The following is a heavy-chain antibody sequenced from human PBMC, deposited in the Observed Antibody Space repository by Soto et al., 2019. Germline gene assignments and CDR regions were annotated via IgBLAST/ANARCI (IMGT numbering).Heavy chain of an antibody. V-gene: IGHV3-7*03. Sequence: QRLSCAASGFTFSSYWMSWVRQAPGKGLEWVANIKQDGSEKYYVDSVKGRFTISRDNAKNSLYLQMNSLRAEDTAVYYCAREVRGGAFDIWGQGTMVTVSS. CDR2: IKQDGSEK. J-gene: IGHJ3*02. D-gene: IGHD3-10*01. CDR1: GFTFSSYW. CDR3: AREVRGGAFDI.